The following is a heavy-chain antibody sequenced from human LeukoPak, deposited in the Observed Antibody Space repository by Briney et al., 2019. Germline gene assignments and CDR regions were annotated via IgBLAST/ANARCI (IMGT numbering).Heavy chain of an antibody. V-gene: IGHV3-48*03. Sequence: PGGSLRLSCSASGFTFSNYEMNWVRQAPGKGLEWVSYIASSGSTIYYADSVKGRFTISRDNAKSSLYLQMNSLRADDTAVYHCATSRGYFFRWFQHWGQGTLVTVSS. CDR2: IASSGSTI. CDR1: GFTFSNYE. CDR3: ATSRGYFFRWFQH. J-gene: IGHJ1*01. D-gene: IGHD3-22*01.